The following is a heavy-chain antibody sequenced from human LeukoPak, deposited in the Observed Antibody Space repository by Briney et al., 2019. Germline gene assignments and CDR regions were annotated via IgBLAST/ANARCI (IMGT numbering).Heavy chain of an antibody. CDR2: ISGSGDST. J-gene: IGHJ5*02. V-gene: IGHV3-23*01. CDR1: GFTVDDTY. D-gene: IGHD4-11*01. Sequence: PGGSLRLSCAASGFTVDDTYMSWVRQAPGKGLEWVSAISGSGDSTYYADSVKGRFTISRDNSKNTLYLQMNSLRAEDTAIYYCAKDASNYLSNWFDPWGQGTLVTVSS. CDR3: AKDASNYLSNWFDP.